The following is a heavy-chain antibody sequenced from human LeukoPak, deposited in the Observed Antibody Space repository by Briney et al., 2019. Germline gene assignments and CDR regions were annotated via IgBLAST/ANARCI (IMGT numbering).Heavy chain of an antibody. Sequence: GGSLRLSCAASGFTFSSSDMNWVRQAPGKGLEWVSYIGTSGSSMYYADSVKGRFTISRDNAKNSLYLQMNSLRAEDTAVYYCARDDLSSSGWNYWGQGTLVTVSS. CDR1: GFTFSSSD. CDR3: ARDDLSSSGWNY. J-gene: IGHJ4*02. CDR2: IGTSGSSM. D-gene: IGHD6-19*01. V-gene: IGHV3-48*01.